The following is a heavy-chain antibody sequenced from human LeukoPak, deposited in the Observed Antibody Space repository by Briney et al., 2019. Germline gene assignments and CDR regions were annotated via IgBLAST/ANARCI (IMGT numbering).Heavy chain of an antibody. CDR2: INHSGST. J-gene: IGHJ1*01. V-gene: IGHV4-34*01. CDR1: GGSFSGYY. D-gene: IGHD3-10*01. Sequence: SETLSLTCAVYGGSFSGYYWSWIRQPPGKGLEWIGEINHSGSTNYNPSLKSRVTISVDTSKNQFSLKLSSVTAADTAVYYCARGYYGSGSYYNVPDYFQHWGQGTLVTVSS. CDR3: ARGYYGSGSYYNVPDYFQH.